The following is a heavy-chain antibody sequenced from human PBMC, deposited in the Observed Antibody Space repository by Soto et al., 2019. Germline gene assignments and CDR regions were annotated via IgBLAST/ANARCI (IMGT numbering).Heavy chain of an antibody. CDR3: ARNYPCSGGSCYVDYYYYGMDV. J-gene: IGHJ6*02. CDR2: ISSSSSYI. CDR1: GFTFSSYS. V-gene: IGHV3-21*01. Sequence: PGGSLRLSCAASGFTFSSYSMNWVRQAPGKGLEWVSSISSSSSYIYYADSVKGRFTISRDNAKNSLYLQMNSLRAEDTAVYYCARNYPCSGGSCYVDYYYYGMDVWGQGTTVTVSS. D-gene: IGHD2-15*01.